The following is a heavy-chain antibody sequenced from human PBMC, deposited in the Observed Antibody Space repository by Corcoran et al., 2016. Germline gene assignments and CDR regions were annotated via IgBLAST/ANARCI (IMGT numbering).Heavy chain of an antibody. D-gene: IGHD1-20*01. Sequence: QVQLVQSGAEVKKPGSSVKVTCKASGGTFSSYAISWVRQAPGQGLEWMGGIIPIFGTANYAQKFQGRVTITADESTSTAYMELSSLRSEDTAVYYCARAQYNWNDESRMYYYYYGMDVWGQGTTVTVSS. CDR2: IIPIFGTA. CDR1: GGTFSSYA. CDR3: ARAQYNWNDESRMYYYYYGMDV. J-gene: IGHJ6*02. V-gene: IGHV1-69*01.